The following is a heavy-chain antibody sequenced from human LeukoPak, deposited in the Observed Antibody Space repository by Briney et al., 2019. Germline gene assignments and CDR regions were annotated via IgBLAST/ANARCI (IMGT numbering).Heavy chain of an antibody. CDR1: GGSISGYY. CDR2: IYYSGST. J-gene: IGHJ4*02. Sequence: PSETLSLTCTVSGGSISGYYWSWIRQHPGKGLEWIGYIYYSGSTYYNPSLKSRVTISVDTSKNQFSLKLSSVTAADTAVYYCAREAAVAGTDFDYWGQGTLVTVSS. D-gene: IGHD6-19*01. V-gene: IGHV4-31*03. CDR3: AREAAVAGTDFDY.